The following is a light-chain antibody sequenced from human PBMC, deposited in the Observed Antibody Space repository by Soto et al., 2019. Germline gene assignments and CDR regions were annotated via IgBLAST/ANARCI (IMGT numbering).Light chain of an antibody. CDR3: QQSYSTPYT. CDR1: QSVLSSSNNKNY. V-gene: IGKV4-1*01. Sequence: DIVMTQSPDSLDVSLGERATINCKSRQSVLSSSNNKNYLAWYQQKPGQPPKLLIYWASTRESRVPDRFSGSESGTDFTLNISSLLDKDVEFYYCQQSYSTPYTFGQMNMLEIK. J-gene: IGKJ2*01. CDR2: WAS.